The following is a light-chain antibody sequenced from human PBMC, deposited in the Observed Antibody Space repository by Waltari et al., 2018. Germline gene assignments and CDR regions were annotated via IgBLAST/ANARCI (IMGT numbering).Light chain of an antibody. Sequence: DIQMTQSPSSLSASVGDRVIINCQASHDIDNYLNWYQQKPGKAPRLLIYDASNLETGVPSRFSASGSGTHFTLTIRSLQPEDIATYYCQQYDDLLQITTFGQGTRLEIK. CDR3: QQYDDLLQITT. CDR1: HDIDNY. J-gene: IGKJ5*01. V-gene: IGKV1-33*01. CDR2: DAS.